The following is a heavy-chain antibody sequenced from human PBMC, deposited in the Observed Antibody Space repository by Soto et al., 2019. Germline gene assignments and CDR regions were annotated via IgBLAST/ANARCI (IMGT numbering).Heavy chain of an antibody. Sequence: GASVKVSCKTSGYNFTNFDINWVRQAPGRGLLWMGWMNPSSGETGSAQNFQGRVTMTRDISTRTFFMQLTSLRSEDTAIYYCARLAEYCNGIKCYSNFDFWGRGTQVTVSS. CDR2: MNPSSGET. D-gene: IGHD2-15*01. V-gene: IGHV1-8*01. CDR1: GYNFTNFD. J-gene: IGHJ4*01. CDR3: ARLAEYCNGIKCYSNFDF.